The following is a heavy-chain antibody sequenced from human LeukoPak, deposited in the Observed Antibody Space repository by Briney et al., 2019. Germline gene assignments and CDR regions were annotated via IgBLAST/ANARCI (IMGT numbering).Heavy chain of an antibody. CDR3: ARCTGDCQAFDF. CDR1: EFFFSDYY. D-gene: IGHD2-21*02. CDR2: ISGSSTYT. V-gene: IGHV3-11*03. J-gene: IGHJ4*02. Sequence: AGGSLRLSCAASEFFFSDYYMTWIRQAPGKGLEWVSYISGSSTYTKYADSVKGRFTISRDIAKYSLYLHMNSLRAEDTAVYYCARCTGDCQAFDFWGQGTLVTVSS.